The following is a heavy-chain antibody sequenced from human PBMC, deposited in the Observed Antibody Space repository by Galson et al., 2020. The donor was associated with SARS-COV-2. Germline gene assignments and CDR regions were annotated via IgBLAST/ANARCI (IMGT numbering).Heavy chain of an antibody. V-gene: IGHV4-59*08. CDR3: ARYTTSSVSFGC. CDR2: FHSDGSN. CDR1: NGSINNDY. Sequence: SQTLSLTCSVSNGSINNDYWAWIRQTPGKGLEWIGFFHSDGSNNYNPSLKSRITISVDTSKNQFSLTLNSVTAADTAVYYCARYTTSSVSFGCWGHGTLVTVSS. D-gene: IGHD6-6*01. J-gene: IGHJ4*01.